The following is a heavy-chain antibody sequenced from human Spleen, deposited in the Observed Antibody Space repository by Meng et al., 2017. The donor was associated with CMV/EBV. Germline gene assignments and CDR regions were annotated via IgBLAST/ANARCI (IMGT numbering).Heavy chain of an antibody. V-gene: IGHV4-34*01. CDR1: GFTFSSYW. D-gene: IGHD2/OR15-2a*01. Sequence: GSLRLSCAASGFTFSSYWMSWVRQAPGKGLEWIGEINHTGSTYYNPSLKSRVTISVDTSKNQFSLKLSSVTAADTAVYYCARGGGTWQLLPDYWGQGELVTVSS. CDR2: INHTGST. J-gene: IGHJ4*02. CDR3: ARGGGTWQLLPDY.